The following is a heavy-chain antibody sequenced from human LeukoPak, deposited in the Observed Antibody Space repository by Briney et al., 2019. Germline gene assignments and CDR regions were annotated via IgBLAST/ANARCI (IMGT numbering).Heavy chain of an antibody. J-gene: IGHJ6*03. V-gene: IGHV1-2*02. CDR2: INPSSGGT. CDR3: ASAIPGNYDFYYYYMDV. D-gene: IGHD4-11*01. Sequence: ASVKVSCKASGYTFTGYYMHWVRQAPGQGLEWMGWINPSSGGTNYAQKFQGRVTMTRDTSISTAYMELSRLRSDDTAVYYCASAIPGNYDFYYYYMDVWGKGTTVTVSS. CDR1: GYTFTGYY.